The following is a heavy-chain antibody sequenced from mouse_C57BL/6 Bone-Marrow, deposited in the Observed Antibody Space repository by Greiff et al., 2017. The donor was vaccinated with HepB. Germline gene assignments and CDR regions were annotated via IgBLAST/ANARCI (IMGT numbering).Heavy chain of an antibody. D-gene: IGHD1-2*01. J-gene: IGHJ3*01. CDR3: ARSASSWFAY. CDR1: GYAFTNYL. Sequence: QVQLQQSGAELVRPGTSVKVSCKASGYAFTNYLIEWVKQRPGQGLEWIGVINPGSGGTNYNEKFKGKATLTADKSSSTAYMQLSSRTSEDSAVYFCARSASSWFAYWGQGTLVTVSA. V-gene: IGHV1-54*01. CDR2: INPGSGGT.